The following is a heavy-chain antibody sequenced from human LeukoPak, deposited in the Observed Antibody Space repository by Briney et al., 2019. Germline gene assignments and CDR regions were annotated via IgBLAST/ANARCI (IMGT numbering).Heavy chain of an antibody. J-gene: IGHJ5*02. V-gene: IGHV1-69*01. CDR3: ARGKRYSSGWHTQLGVGWFDP. Sequence: GSSVKVSCKASGGTFSSYAISWVRQAPGQGLEWMGGIIPIFGTANYAQKFQGRVTITADESTSTAYMELSSLRSEDTAVYYCARGKRYSSGWHTQLGVGWFDPWGQGTLVTVSS. D-gene: IGHD6-19*01. CDR1: GGTFSSYA. CDR2: IIPIFGTA.